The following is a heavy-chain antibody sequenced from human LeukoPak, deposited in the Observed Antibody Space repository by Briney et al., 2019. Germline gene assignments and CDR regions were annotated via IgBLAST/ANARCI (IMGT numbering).Heavy chain of an antibody. V-gene: IGHV4-61*02. J-gene: IGHJ5*02. CDR3: ARLYSSGLGNWFDP. Sequence: SQTLSLTCTVSGGSITSGSYYWSWIRQPAGKGPEWIGRINASGSTTYNPSLKSRVTISVDASKNQFSLKLSSVTAADTAVYYCARLYSSGLGNWFDPWGQGTLVTVSS. CDR1: GGSITSGSYY. CDR2: INASGST. D-gene: IGHD6-19*01.